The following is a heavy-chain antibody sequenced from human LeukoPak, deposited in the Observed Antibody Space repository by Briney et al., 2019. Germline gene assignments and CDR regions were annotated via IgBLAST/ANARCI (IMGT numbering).Heavy chain of an antibody. CDR3: VRDRTRGGTTYLDY. D-gene: IGHD3-16*01. Sequence: GGSLRLSCAASGFTFSNYALHWVRQAPGKGREWVAVISFDGGETHYADSVKGRFTISRDNSKNTLSLEMHNLRTEDTTVYYCVRDRTRGGTTYLDYWGQGTLVTVSS. V-gene: IGHV3-30*04. CDR2: ISFDGGET. CDR1: GFTFSNYA. J-gene: IGHJ4*02.